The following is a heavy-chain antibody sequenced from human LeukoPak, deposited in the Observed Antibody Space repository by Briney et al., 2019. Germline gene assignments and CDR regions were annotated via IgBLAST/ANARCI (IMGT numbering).Heavy chain of an antibody. J-gene: IGHJ4*02. CDR3: ARVYVAVAAMGY. CDR2: MNPNSGNT. D-gene: IGHD6-19*01. V-gene: IGHV1-8*01. CDR1: GYTFTSYD. Sequence: ASVKVSCKASGYTFTSYDTNWVRQATGQGLEWMGWMNPNSGNTGYAQKFQGRVTMTRNTSISTAYMELSSLRSEDTAVYYCARVYVAVAAMGYWGQGTLVTVSS.